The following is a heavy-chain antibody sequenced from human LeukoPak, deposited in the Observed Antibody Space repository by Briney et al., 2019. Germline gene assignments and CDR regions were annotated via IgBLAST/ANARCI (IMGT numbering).Heavy chain of an antibody. J-gene: IGHJ4*02. D-gene: IGHD3-10*01. Sequence: PGGSLRLSCAASGFTVSSNYMSWVRQAPGKGLEWVSVIYSGGSTFYADSVKGRFTISRDNSKNTLYLQMDSLRAEDTAVYYCARDNIYGSGSYDYWGQGTLVTVSS. CDR3: ARDNIYGSGSYDY. CDR2: IYSGGST. V-gene: IGHV3-53*01. CDR1: GFTVSSNY.